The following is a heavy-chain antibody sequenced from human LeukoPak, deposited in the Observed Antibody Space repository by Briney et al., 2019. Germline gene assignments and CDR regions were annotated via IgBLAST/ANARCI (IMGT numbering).Heavy chain of an antibody. Sequence: SETLSLTCTVPGGSISSSSYYWGWIRQPPGKGLEWIGNIYYSGNTYYNPSLKSRVTISVDTSRNQFSLTLSSVTAADTAVYYCARRLVGSGNDWGQGTLVTVSS. CDR1: GGSISSSSYY. V-gene: IGHV4-39*01. CDR2: IYYSGNT. D-gene: IGHD2-15*01. CDR3: ARRLVGSGND. J-gene: IGHJ4*02.